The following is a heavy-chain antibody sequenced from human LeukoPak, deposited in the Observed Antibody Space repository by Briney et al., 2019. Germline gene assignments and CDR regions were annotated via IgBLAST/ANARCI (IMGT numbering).Heavy chain of an antibody. Sequence: GGSLRLSCAASGFTFSSYAMSWVRQAPGKGLEWVSAISGCGGSTYYADSVKGRFTISRDSYKNTLYLQMNSLRAEDTAVYYCAKQPLLIAVAGPFDYWGQGTLVTVSS. CDR3: AKQPLLIAVAGPFDY. CDR2: ISGCGGST. J-gene: IGHJ4*02. D-gene: IGHD6-19*01. V-gene: IGHV3-23*01. CDR1: GFTFSSYA.